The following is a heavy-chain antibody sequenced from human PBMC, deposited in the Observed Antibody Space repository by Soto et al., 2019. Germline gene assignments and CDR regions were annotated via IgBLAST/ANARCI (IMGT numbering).Heavy chain of an antibody. CDR2: ISGSGGRT. V-gene: IGHV3-23*01. D-gene: IGHD3-3*01. Sequence: PGGSLRLSCAASGFTFSSYAMSWVRQAPGKGLEWVSAISGSGGRTYYADSVKGRFTISRDNSKNTLYLQMNSLRAEDTAVYYCAKDRTTSKYYDFWSGLDYWGQGTLVTVSS. J-gene: IGHJ4*02. CDR3: AKDRTTSKYYDFWSGLDY. CDR1: GFTFSSYA.